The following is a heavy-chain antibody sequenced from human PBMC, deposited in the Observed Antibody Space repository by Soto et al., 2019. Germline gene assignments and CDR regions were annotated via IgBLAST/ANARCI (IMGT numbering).Heavy chain of an antibody. CDR2: ISPYTGNT. V-gene: IGHV1-18*01. CDR3: VMGDNYVTPTPQDV. Sequence: QVQLVQSGDEVKKPGASVKVSCKASGYIFVNYGIAWVRQAPGQGLEWMGWISPYTGNTHSATKVQGRLTMTTDTSQNTAYMDLGSLKSDDTAVYYWVMGDNYVTPTPQDVWGQGTTVTVSS. J-gene: IGHJ6*02. CDR1: GYIFVNYG. D-gene: IGHD3-16*01.